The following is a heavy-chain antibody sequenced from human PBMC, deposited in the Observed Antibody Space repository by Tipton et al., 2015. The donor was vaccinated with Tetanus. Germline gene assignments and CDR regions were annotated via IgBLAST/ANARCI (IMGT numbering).Heavy chain of an antibody. CDR2: ISGSGDTT. V-gene: IGHV3-23*01. J-gene: IGHJ1*01. Sequence: SLRLSCAASGFTFNRYGINWVRQAPGKGLVWVSSISGSGDTTYYADSVRGRFTVSRDNSKDTVYLDGRSLRDEDTAVYYCATDGLPRGFVMVEATTQKYFRHWGRGTLVTVSS. CDR3: ATDGLPRGFVMVEATTQKYFRH. D-gene: IGHD2-21*01. CDR1: GFTFNRYG.